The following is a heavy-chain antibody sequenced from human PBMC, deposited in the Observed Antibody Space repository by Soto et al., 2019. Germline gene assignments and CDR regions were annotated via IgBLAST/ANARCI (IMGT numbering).Heavy chain of an antibody. CDR2: IYYSGST. CDR1: GGSISRYY. CDR3: ARRAAAAGTPFDY. Sequence: KPSETLSLTCTVSGGSISRYYWSWIRQPPGKRLESIGYIYYSGSTNYNPSLTSRVTISVDTSKNQFSLKLTSVTAADTAVYYCARRAAAAGTPFDYWGQGTLVTVSS. V-gene: IGHV4-59*01. J-gene: IGHJ4*02. D-gene: IGHD6-13*01.